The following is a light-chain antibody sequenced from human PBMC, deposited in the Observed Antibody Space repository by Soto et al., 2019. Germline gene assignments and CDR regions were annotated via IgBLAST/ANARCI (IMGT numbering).Light chain of an antibody. V-gene: IGKV1-39*01. CDR2: TAS. CDR1: QRISTW. Sequence: SASAGGGVTITCRASQRISTWLAWYQQKPGKAPNLLMYTASNLQSGVPSRFSGSGSGTDFTLTISSLQPEDFATYYCQQSYSTPISFGQGTRLEIK. CDR3: QQSYSTPIS. J-gene: IGKJ5*01.